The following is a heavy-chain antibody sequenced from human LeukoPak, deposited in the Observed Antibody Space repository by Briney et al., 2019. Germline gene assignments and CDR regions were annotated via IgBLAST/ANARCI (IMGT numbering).Heavy chain of an antibody. CDR1: GFTFSSYG. CDR2: IYSGGST. CDR3: ARAESNYDSSGGYGMDV. V-gene: IGHV3-53*04. J-gene: IGHJ6*02. Sequence: PGGSLRLSCAASGFTFSSYGMHWVRQAPGKGLEWVSVIYSGGSTYYADSVKGRFTISRHNSKNTLYLQMNSLRAEDTAVYYCARAESNYDSSGGYGMDVWGQGTTVTASS. D-gene: IGHD3-22*01.